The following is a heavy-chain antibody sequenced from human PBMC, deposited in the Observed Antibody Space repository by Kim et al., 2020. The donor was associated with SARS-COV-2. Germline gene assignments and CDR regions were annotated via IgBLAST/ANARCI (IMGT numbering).Heavy chain of an antibody. V-gene: IGHV3-49*03. Sequence: GGSLRLSCTASGFTFGDYAMSWFRQAPGKGLEWVGFIRSKAYGGTTEYAASVKGRFTISRDDSKSIAYLQMNSLKTEDTAVYYCTRAHDILTEDYWGQGTLVTVSS. CDR1: GFTFGDYA. D-gene: IGHD3-9*01. CDR3: TRAHDILTEDY. J-gene: IGHJ4*02. CDR2: IRSKAYGGTT.